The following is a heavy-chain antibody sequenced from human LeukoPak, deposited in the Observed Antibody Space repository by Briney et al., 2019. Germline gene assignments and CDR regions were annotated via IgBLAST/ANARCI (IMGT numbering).Heavy chain of an antibody. D-gene: IGHD5-18*01. Sequence: PGGSLRLSCAASGFTFSNYEMNWVRQAPGKGLEWVSYISGSGSTIYYADSVKGRFTISRDNAKDSLYLQMNSLGAEDTAVYYCARVRSAYSNENYFDYWGQGTLVTVSS. J-gene: IGHJ4*02. CDR3: ARVRSAYSNENYFDY. V-gene: IGHV3-48*03. CDR2: ISGSGSTI. CDR1: GFTFSNYE.